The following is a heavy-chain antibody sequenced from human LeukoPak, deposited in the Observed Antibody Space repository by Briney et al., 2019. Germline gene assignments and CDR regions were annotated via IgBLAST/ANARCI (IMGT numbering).Heavy chain of an antibody. J-gene: IGHJ5*02. Sequence: SETLSLTCTVSGYSISSGYYWGWIRQPPGKGLEWIGSIYHSRSTYYNPSLKSRVTISVDTSKNQFSLKLSSVTAADTAVYYCARVPHITIFGVVIPNWFDPWGQGTLVTVSS. D-gene: IGHD3-3*01. CDR2: IYHSRST. CDR1: GYSISSGYY. V-gene: IGHV4-38-2*02. CDR3: ARVPHITIFGVVIPNWFDP.